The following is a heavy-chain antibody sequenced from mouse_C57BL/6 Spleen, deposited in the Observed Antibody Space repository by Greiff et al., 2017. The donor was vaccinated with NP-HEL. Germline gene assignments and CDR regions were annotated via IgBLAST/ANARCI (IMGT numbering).Heavy chain of an antibody. CDR3: ARYHYYGSTHWYFYV. V-gene: IGHV7-3*01. J-gene: IGHJ1*03. D-gene: IGHD1-1*01. CDR2: IRNKANGYTT. Sequence: EVKVVESGGGLVQPGGSLSLSCAASGFTFTDYYMSWVRQPPGKSLEWLCFIRNKANGYTTAYSASVKGRFTISRDNSQSILYLQMNALRAEDSSTYYCARYHYYGSTHWYFYVWGTGTTVTVSS. CDR1: GFTFTDYY.